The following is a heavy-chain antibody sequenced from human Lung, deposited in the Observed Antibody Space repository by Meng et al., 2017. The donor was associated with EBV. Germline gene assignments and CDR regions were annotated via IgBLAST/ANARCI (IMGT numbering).Heavy chain of an antibody. CDR2: FVNYVDT. CDR1: GYPFGSYG. D-gene: IGHD2-15*01. CDR3: ASGTPGRSYCDY. J-gene: IGHJ4*02. Sequence: QVHLLQSGPEVKKPGAYASVSWKGSGYPFGSYGICWVRQAPGQGLEWMGWFVNYVDTYPAPKFQGRVTMTTDTHTNTAFMELRSLTSDDTAVYYCASGTPGRSYCDYWGQGTLVTVSS. V-gene: IGHV1-18*01.